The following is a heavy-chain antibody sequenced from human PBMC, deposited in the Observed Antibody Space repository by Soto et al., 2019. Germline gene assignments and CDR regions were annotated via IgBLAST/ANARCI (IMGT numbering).Heavy chain of an antibody. CDR3: ATIATHSYNGIDL. D-gene: IGHD5-12*01. Sequence: EVQLVESGAGLVQPGGSLTLSCAASGFTFGTYWMHLLHQAQGKGLMCVSRINRDESRTNYEDSVKGRFTISRDNAKNTLYLQMNPLTAEDAALYFWATIATHSYNGIDLWGQGTLVTVSS. J-gene: IGHJ5*02. CDR1: GFTFGTYW. V-gene: IGHV3-74*01. CDR2: INRDESRT.